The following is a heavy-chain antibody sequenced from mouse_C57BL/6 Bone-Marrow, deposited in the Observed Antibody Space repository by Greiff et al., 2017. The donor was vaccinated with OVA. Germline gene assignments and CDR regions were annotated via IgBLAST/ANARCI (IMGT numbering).Heavy chain of an antibody. V-gene: IGHV6-3*01. CDR3: SGDTTVVEDWFAY. CDR2: IRLKSDNYAT. Sequence: EVKLQESGGGLVQPGGSMKLSCVASGFTFSNYWMNWVRQSPEKGLEWVAQIRLKSDNYATHYAESVKGRFTISRDDSKSSVYLQMNNLRAGDTGIYYCSGDTTVVEDWFAYWGQGTLVTVSA. J-gene: IGHJ3*01. D-gene: IGHD1-1*01. CDR1: GFTFSNYW.